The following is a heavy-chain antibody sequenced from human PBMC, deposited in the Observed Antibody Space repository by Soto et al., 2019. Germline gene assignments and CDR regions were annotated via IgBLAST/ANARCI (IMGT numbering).Heavy chain of an antibody. J-gene: IGHJ5*02. D-gene: IGHD3-10*01. Sequence: PGGSLRLSCAASGFTFSSYSMNWVRQAPGKGLEWVSYISSSSSTIYYADSVKGRFTISRDNAKNSLYLQMNSLRAEDTAVYYCARGPPSGTGSYYVTLPQGPNWFDPWGQGTLVTVSS. CDR2: ISSSSSTI. CDR3: ARGPPSGTGSYYVTLPQGPNWFDP. V-gene: IGHV3-48*01. CDR1: GFTFSSYS.